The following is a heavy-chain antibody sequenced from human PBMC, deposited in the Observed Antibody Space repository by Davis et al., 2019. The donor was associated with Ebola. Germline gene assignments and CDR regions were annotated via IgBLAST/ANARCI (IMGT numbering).Heavy chain of an antibody. CDR3: ARDPSWGRDV. Sequence: PGGSLRLSCAASGFNVSSNYMSWVRQAPGKGLEWVSGIYSGGSTYYADSVKGRFTISRDKSKNTLDLQMNSLRADDTAIYYCARDPSWGRDVWGQGTTVTVSS. V-gene: IGHV3-53*01. CDR2: IYSGGST. CDR1: GFNVSSNY. J-gene: IGHJ6*02.